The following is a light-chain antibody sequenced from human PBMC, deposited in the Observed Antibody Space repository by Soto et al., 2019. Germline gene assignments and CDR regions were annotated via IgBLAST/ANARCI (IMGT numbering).Light chain of an antibody. J-gene: IGKJ1*01. CDR1: QSISRY. Sequence: EIVMTQSPAALYVSPGERATLSCRASQSISRYLAWYQQKPGQGPRLLIYGASSRATGTPDRFSGSGSGTDFTLTINRLEPEDFALYYCQQYGSSPPTFGQGTKVDIK. V-gene: IGKV3-20*01. CDR2: GAS. CDR3: QQYGSSPPT.